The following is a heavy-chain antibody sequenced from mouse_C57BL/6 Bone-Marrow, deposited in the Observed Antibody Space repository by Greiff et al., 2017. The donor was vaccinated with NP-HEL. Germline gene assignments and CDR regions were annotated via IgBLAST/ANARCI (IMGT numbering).Heavy chain of an antibody. CDR2: IYPGGGYT. Sequence: VHLVESGAELVRPGTSVKMSCKASGYTFTNYWIGWAKQRPGHGLEWIGDIYPGGGYTNYNEKFKGKATLTADKSSSTAYMQFSSLTSEDSAIYYCARWGNYYGSSYDYAMDYWGQGTSVTVSS. J-gene: IGHJ4*01. D-gene: IGHD1-1*01. CDR1: GYTFTNYW. CDR3: ARWGNYYGSSYDYAMDY. V-gene: IGHV1-63*01.